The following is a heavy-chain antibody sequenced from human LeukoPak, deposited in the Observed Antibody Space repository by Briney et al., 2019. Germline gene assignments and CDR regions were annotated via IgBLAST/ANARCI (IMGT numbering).Heavy chain of an antibody. J-gene: IGHJ4*02. CDR3: ARSSASGTYYDFWSGYHGFDY. Sequence: SVKVSCKASGGTFSSYAISWVRQAPGRGLEWMGGIIPIFGTANYAQKFQGRVTITADESTSTAYMELSSLRSEDTAVYYCARSSASGTYYDFWSGYHGFDYRGQGTLVTVSS. D-gene: IGHD3-3*01. CDR1: GGTFSSYA. V-gene: IGHV1-69*13. CDR2: IIPIFGTA.